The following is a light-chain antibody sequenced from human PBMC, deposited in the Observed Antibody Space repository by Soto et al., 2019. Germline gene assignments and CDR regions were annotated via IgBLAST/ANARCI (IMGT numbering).Light chain of an antibody. CDR2: DAS. J-gene: IGKJ1*01. Sequence: DIQMTQSPSTLSASVGDRVTITCRASQNVNKWLAWFQQKPGKVPKLLIFDASTLQTGVPSRFGGGGSGTEFTLTISGLQPDDFATYYCQQYNSYSPTFGQGTKVDI. CDR3: QQYNSYSPT. V-gene: IGKV1-5*01. CDR1: QNVNKW.